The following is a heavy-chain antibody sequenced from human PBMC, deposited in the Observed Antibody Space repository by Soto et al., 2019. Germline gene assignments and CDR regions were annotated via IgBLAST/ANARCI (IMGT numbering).Heavy chain of an antibody. Sequence: SETLSLTCAVYGGSFSGYYWSWIRQPPGKGLEWIGEINHSGSTNYNPSLKSRVTISVDTSKHQFSLKLSSVTAADTAVYYCARLIAARYYYYGMDVWGQGTTVTVSS. J-gene: IGHJ6*02. CDR1: GGSFSGYY. D-gene: IGHD6-13*01. CDR3: ARLIAARYYYYGMDV. CDR2: INHSGST. V-gene: IGHV4-34*01.